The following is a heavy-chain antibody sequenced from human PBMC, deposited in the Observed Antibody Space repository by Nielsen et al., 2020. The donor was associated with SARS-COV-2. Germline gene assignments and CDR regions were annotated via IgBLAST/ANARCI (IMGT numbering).Heavy chain of an antibody. CDR1: GGTFSSYA. V-gene: IGHV1-69*05. CDR2: IIPIFGTA. J-gene: IGHJ5*02. D-gene: IGHD2/OR15-2a*01. CDR3: ATALTQPPFRP. Sequence: SVKVSCKASGGTFSSYAISWVRQAPGQGLEWMGGIIPIFGTANYAQKFQGRVTMTRDTSISTAYMELSRLRSDDTAVYYCATALTQPPFRPWGQGTLVTVSS.